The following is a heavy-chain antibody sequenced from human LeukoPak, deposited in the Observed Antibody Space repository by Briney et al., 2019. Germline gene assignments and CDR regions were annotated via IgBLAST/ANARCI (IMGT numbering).Heavy chain of an antibody. CDR3: AKEQSSDWTIFDY. D-gene: IGHD6-19*01. Sequence: PGGSLRLSCAASGFTFSIYATSWVRQAPGKGLEWVSAISASGYSTYYADSVKGRFTISRDNSKNTLYLQMNSLRAEDTAVYYSAKEQSSDWTIFDYWGQGSLVTVSS. CDR2: ISASGYST. J-gene: IGHJ4*02. V-gene: IGHV3-23*01. CDR1: GFTFSIYA.